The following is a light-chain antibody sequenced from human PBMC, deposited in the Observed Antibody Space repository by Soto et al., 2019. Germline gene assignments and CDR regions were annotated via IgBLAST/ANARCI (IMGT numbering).Light chain of an antibody. CDR3: QHFVNSLTWT. CDR2: GAS. Sequence: LLTQSTGTLSLSPGERATLSCRASQSVSSTFSIWYQQIPGQAPRLLIYGASSRATGVPDRFSGGGSGTYFTLTISILDPEDFAVYYCQHFVNSLTWTFGQGTKV. CDR1: QSVSSTF. V-gene: IGKV3-20*01. J-gene: IGKJ1*01.